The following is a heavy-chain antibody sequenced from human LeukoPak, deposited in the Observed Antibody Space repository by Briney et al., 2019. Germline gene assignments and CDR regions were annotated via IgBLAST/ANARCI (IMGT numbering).Heavy chain of an antibody. CDR1: GLTFSDAW. CDR2: ILSGGTT. D-gene: IGHD1-26*01. Sequence: GGSLRLSCAVSGLTFSDAWLTWVRQAPGKGPEWVGRILSGGTTDYAAPVKGRFTISRDDSKNTLFLQMNGLRAEDTAVYYCARDAVGAVRLDCWGQGTLVTVSS. V-gene: IGHV3-15*01. CDR3: ARDAVGAVRLDC. J-gene: IGHJ4*02.